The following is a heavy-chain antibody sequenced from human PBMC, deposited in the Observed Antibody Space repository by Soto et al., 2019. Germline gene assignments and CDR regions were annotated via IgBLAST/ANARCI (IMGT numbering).Heavy chain of an antibody. CDR2: ISAYNGNT. CDR3: AVEISTSDYYYGMDV. D-gene: IGHD2-2*01. J-gene: IGHJ6*02. Sequence: QVQLVQSGAEVKKPGASVKVSCKASGYTFTSYGISWVRQAPGQGLEWMGWISAYNGNTNYAQKLQGRVTMTTDTPTSTANLELGSLRSDDTAVYYCAVEISTSDYYYGMDVWGQGTTVTVSS. CDR1: GYTFTSYG. V-gene: IGHV1-18*01.